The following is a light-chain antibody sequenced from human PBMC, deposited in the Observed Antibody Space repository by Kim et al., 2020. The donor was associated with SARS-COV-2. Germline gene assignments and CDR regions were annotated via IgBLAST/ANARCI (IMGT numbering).Light chain of an antibody. CDR3: SSFTSSSTLI. J-gene: IGLJ2*01. Sequence: GQSTTMSCTGTSSDFGGYNYVSWYQHHPGKAPKLIIYEFNKRPSGVSNRFTVSKSGDTATLTISGLQAEDEADYYCSSFTSSSTLIFGGGTKLTVL. CDR1: SSDFGGYNY. CDR2: EFN. V-gene: IGLV2-14*01.